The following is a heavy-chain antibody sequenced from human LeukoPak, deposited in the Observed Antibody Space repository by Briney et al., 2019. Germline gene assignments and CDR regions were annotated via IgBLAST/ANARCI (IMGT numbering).Heavy chain of an antibody. CDR3: ARTMPNSSNWSFFDY. V-gene: IGHV3-23*01. D-gene: IGHD6-13*01. Sequence: GGSLTLSCAACGFTFNNCAVSCARQAPGKGLEWVSAISAGGGGTYCADSVKGRFSISRDNSKNTLYLQMNRLRAEDTAVYLCARTMPNSSNWSFFDYWGQGTLVTVSS. J-gene: IGHJ4*02. CDR1: GFTFNNCA. CDR2: ISAGGGGT.